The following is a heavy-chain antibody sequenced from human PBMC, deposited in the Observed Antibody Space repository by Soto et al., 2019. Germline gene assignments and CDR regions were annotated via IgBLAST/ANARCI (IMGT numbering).Heavy chain of an antibody. CDR2: ISCDGSTR. J-gene: IGHJ6*02. CDR3: ARDAPVQMATPLEDFFYTMDE. CDR1: GFTYSIYA. V-gene: IGHV3-30-3*01. D-gene: IGHD2-15*01. Sequence: GGSLRLSCRASGFTYSIYAMHWVRQAPGKGLEWVAVISCDGSTRYYRDSVKGRFTISRDNSKDTLYLQMNSLRAEDTAVYFCARDAPVQMATPLEDFFYTMDEWGQGTTVTVSS.